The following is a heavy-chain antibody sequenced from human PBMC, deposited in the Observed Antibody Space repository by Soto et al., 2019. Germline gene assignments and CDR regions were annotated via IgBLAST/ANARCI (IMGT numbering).Heavy chain of an antibody. D-gene: IGHD2-15*01. J-gene: IGHJ5*02. Sequence: SETLSLTCAVYGGSFSGYYWSWIRQPPGKGLEWIGEINHSGSTNYNPSLKSRVTISVDTSKNQFSLKLSSVTAADTAVYHCARGRMIRYCSGGSCLYNWFDPWGQGTLVTVSS. CDR3: ARGRMIRYCSGGSCLYNWFDP. CDR2: INHSGST. V-gene: IGHV4-34*01. CDR1: GGSFSGYY.